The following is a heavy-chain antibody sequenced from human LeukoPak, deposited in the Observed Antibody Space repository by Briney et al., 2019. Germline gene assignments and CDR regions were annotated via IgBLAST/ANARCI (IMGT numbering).Heavy chain of an antibody. Sequence: GGSLRLSCAASGFTFSSYEMNWVRQAPGKGLEWVSYISSSGSTIYYADSVKGRFTISRDNAKNSLYLQMNSLGAEDTAVYYCARDGYNPYYDYWGQGTLVTVSS. J-gene: IGHJ4*02. CDR2: ISSSGSTI. V-gene: IGHV3-48*03. CDR1: GFTFSSYE. CDR3: ARDGYNPYYDY. D-gene: IGHD5-24*01.